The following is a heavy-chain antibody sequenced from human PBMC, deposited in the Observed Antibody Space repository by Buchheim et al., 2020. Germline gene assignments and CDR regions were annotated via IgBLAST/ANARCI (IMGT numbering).Heavy chain of an antibody. CDR3: ARVYSGRGLDYYYYGMDV. V-gene: IGHV3-74*01. J-gene: IGHJ6*02. D-gene: IGHD2-15*01. CDR1: GFTFSSYW. CDR2: INSDGSST. Sequence: EVQLEESGGGLVQPGGSLRLSCAASGFTFSSYWMHWVRQPPGKGLVWVSQINSDGSSTSYADSVKGRFTISRDNAKNTLYLQMNSLRAEDTAVYYCARVYSGRGLDYYYYGMDVWGQGTT.